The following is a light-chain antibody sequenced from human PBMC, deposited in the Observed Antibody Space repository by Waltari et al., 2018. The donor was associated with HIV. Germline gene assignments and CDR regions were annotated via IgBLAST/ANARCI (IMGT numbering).Light chain of an antibody. V-gene: IGKV1-5*03. CDR1: QSIPTW. Sequence: DIQMTQSPSTLSASVGDRVTITCRASQSIPTWLAWYQQKPGKAPKLLIDKASTLETGVPARFSGSGSGTQFTLTISSLQPDDFATYYCQQYNSVYTFGQGTRLEMK. CDR2: KAS. J-gene: IGKJ2*01. CDR3: QQYNSVYT.